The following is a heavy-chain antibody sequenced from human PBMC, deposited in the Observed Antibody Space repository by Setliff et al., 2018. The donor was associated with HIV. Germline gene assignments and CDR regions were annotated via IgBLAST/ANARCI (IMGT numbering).Heavy chain of an antibody. J-gene: IGHJ6*03. CDR3: ARSRPRSMDFYMDV. V-gene: IGHV4-31*03. D-gene: IGHD2-8*01. Sequence: SETLSLTCSVSGGSTTSGGYYWSWIRQHPGKGLEYIGYIYYSGSTYYNPSLKSRVTMSIDTSTQQFFLNVTSVTAADTAVYYCARSRPRSMDFYMDVWGKGTTVTVSS. CDR2: IYYSGST. CDR1: GGSTTSGGYY.